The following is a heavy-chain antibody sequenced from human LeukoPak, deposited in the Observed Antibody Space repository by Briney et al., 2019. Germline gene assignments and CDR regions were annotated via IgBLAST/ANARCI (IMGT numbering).Heavy chain of an antibody. V-gene: IGHV3-7*01. CDR3: ARESYSGSYPTSP. J-gene: IGHJ5*02. CDR1: GFTFSDYW. Sequence: GGSLRLSCEGSGFTFSDYWMGWVRQAPGKGLEWVANINPAGRDTYYVDSVKGRFTISRDNAKNSLYLQMNSLRAEDTAVYYCARESYSGSYPTSPWGQGTLVTVSS. CDR2: INPAGRDT. D-gene: IGHD1-26*01.